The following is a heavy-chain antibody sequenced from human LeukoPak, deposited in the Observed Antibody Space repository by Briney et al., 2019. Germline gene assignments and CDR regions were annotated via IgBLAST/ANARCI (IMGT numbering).Heavy chain of an antibody. J-gene: IGHJ3*02. Sequence: SETLSLTCAVSGYSVSTGYYWAWIRQPPGKGLEWIGSIYHSGSSYYNPSLKSRVIISVDTSKSQFSLKMTSVTAADTAIYYCARLFWGIGAFDIWGQGTMVTISS. CDR3: ARLFWGIGAFDI. CDR2: IYHSGSS. D-gene: IGHD3-16*01. V-gene: IGHV4-38-2*01. CDR1: GYSVSTGYY.